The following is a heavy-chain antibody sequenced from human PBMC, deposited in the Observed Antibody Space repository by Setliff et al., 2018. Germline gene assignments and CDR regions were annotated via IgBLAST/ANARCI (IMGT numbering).Heavy chain of an antibody. CDR1: GNIFTGHF. V-gene: IGHV1-2*02. Sequence: GASVKVSCKASGNIFTGHFLHWVRQAPGQGLEWMGWINPDTGDTHYPVNFRGRVTMTRDTSISTGSMELSRLRSDDTAVYFCARSTNYGMRFWFDNWGQGALVTVSS. J-gene: IGHJ4*02. D-gene: IGHD1-7*01. CDR2: INPDTGDT. CDR3: ARSTNYGMRFWFDN.